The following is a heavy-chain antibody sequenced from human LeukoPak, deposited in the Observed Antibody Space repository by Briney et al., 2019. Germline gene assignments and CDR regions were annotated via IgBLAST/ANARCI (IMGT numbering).Heavy chain of an antibody. Sequence: PGGSLRLSCAASGFTFSDYYMTWIRQSPEKGLEWVSYISSSGDITHYADSVKGRFTISRDNSKNTLYLQMNSLRAEDTAVYYCARGPSGYHNTGGQGTLVTVSS. J-gene: IGHJ4*02. D-gene: IGHD5-12*01. CDR3: ARGPSGYHNT. CDR2: ISSSGDIT. CDR1: GFTFSDYY. V-gene: IGHV3-11*04.